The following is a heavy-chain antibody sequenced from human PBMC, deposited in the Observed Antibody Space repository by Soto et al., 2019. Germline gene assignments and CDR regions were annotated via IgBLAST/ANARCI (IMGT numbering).Heavy chain of an antibody. D-gene: IGHD3-22*01. V-gene: IGHV6-1*01. CDR3: ASSNRYDSSGYYDY. CDR1: GDSVSSNSAA. J-gene: IGHJ4*02. Sequence: QSQTLSLTCAISGDSVSSNSAAWNWIRQSPSRGLEWLGRTYYRSKWYNDYAVSVKSRITINPDTSKNQFSLQLNSVTPEDTAVYYCASSNRYDSSGYYDYWGQGTLVTVSS. CDR2: TYYRSKWYN.